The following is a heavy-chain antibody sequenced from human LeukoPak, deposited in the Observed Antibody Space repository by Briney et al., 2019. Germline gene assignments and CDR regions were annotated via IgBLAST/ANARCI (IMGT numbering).Heavy chain of an antibody. V-gene: IGHV3-33*03. CDR1: GFTFRNHG. J-gene: IGHJ3*02. CDR2: IWYDGSNQ. Sequence: GGSLRPSCAASGFTFRNHGMHWVRQAPGKGLEWVAVIWYDGSNQYYADSVKGRFTISRDNSKNTLYLQMNSLRAEDTAVYYCAKFDYYDSSGYYNKVLDAFDIWGQGTMVTVSS. CDR3: AKFDYYDSSGYYNKVLDAFDI. D-gene: IGHD3-22*01.